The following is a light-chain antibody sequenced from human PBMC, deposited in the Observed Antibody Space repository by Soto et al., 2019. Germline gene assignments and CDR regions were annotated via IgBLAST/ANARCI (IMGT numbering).Light chain of an antibody. CDR3: SSYTSSSTGV. CDR1: SSDVGGYNY. Sequence: LTQPASVSGSPGQSITISCPGTSSDVGGYNYVSWYQQHPGKAPKLMIYDVSNRPSGVSNRFSGSKSGNTASLTISGLQAEDEADYYCSSYTSSSTGVFGTGTKVTVL. CDR2: DVS. J-gene: IGLJ1*01. V-gene: IGLV2-14*01.